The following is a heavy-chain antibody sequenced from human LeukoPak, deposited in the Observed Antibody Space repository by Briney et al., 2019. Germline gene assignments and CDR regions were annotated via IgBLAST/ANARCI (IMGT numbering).Heavy chain of an antibody. J-gene: IGHJ4*02. D-gene: IGHD3-22*01. Sequence: AGGPLRLSCAASGFTFRRYWMSWVRQAPGKGLEWVANLKQDGSETYYADSVKGPFTISRDNTKNSLYLQKNSLRAEDTAVYYCASDRGYYDSSGYLFDYWGQGTLVTVSS. V-gene: IGHV3-7*01. CDR1: GFTFRRYW. CDR3: ASDRGYYDSSGYLFDY. CDR2: LKQDGSET.